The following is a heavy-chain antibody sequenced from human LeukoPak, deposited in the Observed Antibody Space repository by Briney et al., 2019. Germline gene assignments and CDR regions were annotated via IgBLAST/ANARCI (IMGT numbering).Heavy chain of an antibody. J-gene: IGHJ4*02. CDR2: ISGSGGST. D-gene: IGHD3-9*01. V-gene: IGHV3-23*01. CDR3: AKASRYYDILTGYSDLYYFDY. CDR1: GFTFSSYA. Sequence: GGSLRLSCAASGFTFSSYAMSWVRQAPGKGLEWVSAISGSGGSTYYADSVKGRFTISRDNSKNTPYLQMNSLRAEDTAVYYCAKASRYYDILTGYSDLYYFDYWGQGTLVTVSS.